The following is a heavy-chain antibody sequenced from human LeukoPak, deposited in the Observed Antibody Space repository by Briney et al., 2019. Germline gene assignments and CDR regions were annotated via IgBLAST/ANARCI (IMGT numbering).Heavy chain of an antibody. J-gene: IGHJ6*03. CDR3: VRDPSYGSSWYYYMDV. CDR2: ISRSSFKI. Sequence: GGSLRLSCAASEFTFVRYAMNWVRQAPGKGLEWVSYISRSSFKIGYADSVKGRFTISRDNSKNSLYLLMDSLRVEDTAVYYCVRDPSYGSSWYYYMDVWGKGTTVTVSS. D-gene: IGHD6-13*01. CDR1: EFTFVRYA. V-gene: IGHV3-48*04.